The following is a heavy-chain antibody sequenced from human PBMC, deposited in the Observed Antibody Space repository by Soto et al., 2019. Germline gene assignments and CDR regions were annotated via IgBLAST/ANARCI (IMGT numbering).Heavy chain of an antibody. V-gene: IGHV3-74*01. Sequence: PGVSLRLSSAASVFTVSNCWRHGVRQRPGKGLGWVALISSDGITISYADSVKGRFTISRDNAKNTLYLQMNSLRAEDTAMYYCVRARGYYGMDVWGQGTAVTVSS. J-gene: IGHJ6*02. CDR2: ISSDGITI. CDR1: VFTVSNCW. CDR3: VRARGYYGMDV.